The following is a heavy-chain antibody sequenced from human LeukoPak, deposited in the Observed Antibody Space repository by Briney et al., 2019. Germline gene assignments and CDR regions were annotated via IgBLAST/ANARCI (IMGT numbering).Heavy chain of an antibody. D-gene: IGHD2-2*01. J-gene: IGHJ4*02. CDR3: ARVGGVVPAARTPIDY. CDR1: GGSFSGYY. V-gene: IGHV4-34*01. CDR2: INHSGST. Sequence: SETLSLTCAVYGGSFSGYYWSWIRQPPGKGLEWIGEINHSGSTNYNPSLKRRVTISVDTSKNQFSLKLSSVTAADTAVYYCARVGGVVPAARTPIDYWGQGTLVTVSS.